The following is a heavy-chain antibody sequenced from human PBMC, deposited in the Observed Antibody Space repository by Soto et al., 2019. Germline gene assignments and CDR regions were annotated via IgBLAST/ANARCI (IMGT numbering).Heavy chain of an antibody. J-gene: IGHJ3*02. CDR1: GGSLHSPY. Sequence: ENLSLTWPVSGGSLHSPYWSWIRQPPGKGLEWIAYIYYSGSTRYSPSFQGQVTISADKSIGTAYLQWSSLQASDTAMYYCARQAVAGAFDIWGQGTMVTVSS. D-gene: IGHD6-19*01. V-gene: IGHV4-59*08. CDR2: IYYSGST. CDR3: ARQAVAGAFDI.